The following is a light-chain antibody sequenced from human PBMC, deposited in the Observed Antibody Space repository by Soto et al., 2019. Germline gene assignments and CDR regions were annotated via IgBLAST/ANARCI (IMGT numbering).Light chain of an antibody. CDR3: QQYGSLSWT. CDR2: GAS. Sequence: LLTQSPCTLSLSPGERATLSCRASQSVSSRLAWYQHKSGQAPRLLIFGASGRATGIPERFSGSGSGTDFTLTISRLAPEDFEVYYCQQYGSLSWTFGQGTKVDIK. V-gene: IGKV3-20*01. J-gene: IGKJ1*01. CDR1: QSVSSR.